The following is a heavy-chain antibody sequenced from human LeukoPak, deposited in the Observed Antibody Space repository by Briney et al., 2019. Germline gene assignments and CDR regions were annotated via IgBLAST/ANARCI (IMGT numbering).Heavy chain of an antibody. CDR1: GFTFSSYA. CDR3: AKSRGESRGASNY. V-gene: IGHV3-23*01. J-gene: IGHJ4*02. D-gene: IGHD1-26*01. Sequence: GGSLRLSCAASGFTFSSYAMNWVRQAPGKGLEWVSFISGSGDTTYYADSVKGRFTISRDNSKNTLYLQMNSLRAEDAAVYYCAKSRGESRGASNYWGQGTLVTVSS. CDR2: ISGSGDTT.